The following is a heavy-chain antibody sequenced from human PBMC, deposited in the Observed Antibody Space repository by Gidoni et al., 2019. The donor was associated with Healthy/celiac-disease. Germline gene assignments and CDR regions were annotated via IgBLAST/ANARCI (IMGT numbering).Heavy chain of an antibody. CDR3: ARGGITIFGVVICYLDY. Sequence: QVQLQQWGAGLLKPSETLSLTCAVYGGSFSGYYWSWIRQPPGKGLEWIGEINHSGSTNYNPSLKSRVTISVDTSKNQFSLKLSSVTAADTAVYYCARGGITIFGVVICYLDYWGQGTLVTVSS. J-gene: IGHJ4*02. V-gene: IGHV4-34*01. CDR1: GGSFSGYY. D-gene: IGHD3-3*01. CDR2: INHSGST.